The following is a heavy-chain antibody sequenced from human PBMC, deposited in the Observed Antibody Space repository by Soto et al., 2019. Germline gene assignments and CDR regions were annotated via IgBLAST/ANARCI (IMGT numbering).Heavy chain of an antibody. Sequence: QVQLVQSGAEVKKPGSSVKVSCKTSGVSFNNNGIGWVRQAPGHGLEWMGGVSPPFRTSNYARKFQGRISITADASTSTLNKELSSLTSEDTAQYYCARVLYYGSGSYSPYGMDVWGQGTTVTVSS. CDR1: GVSFNNNG. J-gene: IGHJ6*02. CDR3: ARVLYYGSGSYSPYGMDV. D-gene: IGHD3-10*01. CDR2: VSPPFRTS. V-gene: IGHV1-69*01.